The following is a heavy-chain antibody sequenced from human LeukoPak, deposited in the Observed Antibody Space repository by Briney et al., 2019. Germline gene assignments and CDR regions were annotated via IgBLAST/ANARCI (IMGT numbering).Heavy chain of an antibody. CDR3: ARDLVGSHTSYSSGAWDY. J-gene: IGHJ4*02. Sequence: ASVKVSCKASGGTFSSYAISWVRQAPGQGLEWMGGIIPMFGTANYARKFQGSVTITADESTSTAYMELSSLRAEDTAVYYCARDLVGSHTSYSSGAWDYWGQGPLVTVSS. D-gene: IGHD3-9*01. CDR2: IIPMFGTA. V-gene: IGHV1-69*13. CDR1: GGTFSSYA.